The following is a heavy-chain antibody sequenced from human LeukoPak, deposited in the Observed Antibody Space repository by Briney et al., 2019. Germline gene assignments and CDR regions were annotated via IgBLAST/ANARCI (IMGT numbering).Heavy chain of an antibody. CDR3: ARGSNYDFWSGYLILDY. D-gene: IGHD3-3*01. Sequence: ASVKVSCKASGGTFSSYAISWVRQATGQGLEWMGWMNPNSGNTGYAQKFQGRVTMTRNTSISTAYMELSSLRSEDTAVYYCARGSNYDFWSGYLILDYWGQGTLVTVSS. CDR1: GGTFSSYA. V-gene: IGHV1-8*02. CDR2: MNPNSGNT. J-gene: IGHJ4*02.